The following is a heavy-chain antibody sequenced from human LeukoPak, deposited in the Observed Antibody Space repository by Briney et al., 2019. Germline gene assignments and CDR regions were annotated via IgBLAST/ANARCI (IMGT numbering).Heavy chain of an antibody. V-gene: IGHV4-4*02. CDR2: IYHSGST. CDR1: GGSISSSNW. CDR3: ARFWSHSSGCRAFDI. D-gene: IGHD6-19*01. J-gene: IGHJ3*02. Sequence: SETLSLTCTVSGGSISSSNWWSWVRQPPGKGLEWIGEIYHSGSTNYNPSLKSRVTISVDKSKNQFSLKLSSVTAADTAVYYCARFWSHSSGCRAFDIWGQGTMVTVSS.